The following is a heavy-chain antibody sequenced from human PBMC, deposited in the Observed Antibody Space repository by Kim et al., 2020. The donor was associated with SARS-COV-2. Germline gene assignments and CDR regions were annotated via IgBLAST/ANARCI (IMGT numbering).Heavy chain of an antibody. J-gene: IGHJ3*01. CDR3: ARGGKSRGWAV. CDR1: GYTFTTKG. CDR2: IGTYGGKV. Sequence: ASVKVSCKASGYTFTTKGIVWARQAPGQGLGGLGWIGTYGGKVIYADNFGARITLTEDTSTNTALVELGSLKPEDTAVYYCARGGKSRGWAVWAQGT. D-gene: IGHD3-16*01. V-gene: IGHV1-18*01.